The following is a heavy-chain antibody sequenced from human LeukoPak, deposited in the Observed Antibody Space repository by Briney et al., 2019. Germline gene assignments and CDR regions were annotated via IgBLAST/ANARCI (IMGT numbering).Heavy chain of an antibody. CDR1: GDSISSYY. J-gene: IGHJ6*02. Sequence: SETLSLTCTVSGDSISSYYWSWIRQPPGKGLEWIGFLYYSGSTNYNPSLKSRVTISLDTSKNQFSLKLSSVTAADTAMYYCARALRGYSSGNYYYYYGLDVWGQGTTVTVSS. CDR2: LYYSGST. V-gene: IGHV4-59*01. CDR3: ARALRGYSSGNYYYYYGLDV. D-gene: IGHD5-18*01.